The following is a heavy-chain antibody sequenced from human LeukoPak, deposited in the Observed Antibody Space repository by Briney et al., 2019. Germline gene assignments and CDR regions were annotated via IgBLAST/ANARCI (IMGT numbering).Heavy chain of an antibody. V-gene: IGHV3-49*04. J-gene: IGHJ4*02. Sequence: GGSLRLSCTASGFTFGDYAMSWVRQAPGKGLEWVGFIRSKAYGGTTEYAASVKGRFTISRDDSKSNAYLQMNSLRAEDTAVYYCAKVVWTYYYDSSGYPGDWGQETLVTVSS. CDR2: IRSKAYGGTT. CDR1: GFTFGDYA. D-gene: IGHD3-22*01. CDR3: AKVVWTYYYDSSGYPGD.